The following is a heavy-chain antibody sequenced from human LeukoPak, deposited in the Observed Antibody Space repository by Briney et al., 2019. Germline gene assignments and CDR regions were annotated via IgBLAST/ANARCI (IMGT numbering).Heavy chain of an antibody. D-gene: IGHD6-19*01. J-gene: IGHJ4*02. CDR3: ARVRRSAVAGLWLDY. CDR1: GGSIRSYY. V-gene: IGHV4-59*01. Sequence: KPSETLSLTCTVSGGSIRSYYWSWIRQPPGKGLEWIGYIYYSGSTNYNPSLKSRVTISVDTSKNQFSLKLSSVTAADTAVYYCARVRRSAVAGLWLDYWGQGTLVTVSS. CDR2: IYYSGST.